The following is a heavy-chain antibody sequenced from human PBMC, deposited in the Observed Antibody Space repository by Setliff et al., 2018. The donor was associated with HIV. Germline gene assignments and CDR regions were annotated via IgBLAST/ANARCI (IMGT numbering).Heavy chain of an antibody. D-gene: IGHD5-18*01. CDR2: ISYRGTT. CDR3: ARVKIVDTATITGLFYYHYIDV. V-gene: IGHV4-31*03. Sequence: TLSLTCTVSGDSVSSGAYYWSWIRQLPGKGLEYIGYISYRGTTYYNPSLKNRVTISLDKSENQFSLRLSSVAAADTAVYYCARVKIVDTATITGLFYYHYIDVWGKGTTVTVSS. J-gene: IGHJ6*03. CDR1: GDSVSSGAYY.